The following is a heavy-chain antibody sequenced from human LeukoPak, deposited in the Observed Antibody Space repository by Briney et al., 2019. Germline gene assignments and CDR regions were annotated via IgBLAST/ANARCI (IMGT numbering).Heavy chain of an antibody. CDR3: AKYGRYCSSTSCSDFDY. CDR2: ISGSGGGT. J-gene: IGHJ4*02. Sequence: PGGSLRLSCAASGFTFSSYAMSWVRQAPGKGLEWVSAISGSGGGTYYADSVKGRFTISRDNSKNTLYLQMNSLRAEDTAVYYCAKYGRYCSSTSCSDFDYWGQGTLVTVSS. CDR1: GFTFSSYA. V-gene: IGHV3-23*01. D-gene: IGHD2-2*01.